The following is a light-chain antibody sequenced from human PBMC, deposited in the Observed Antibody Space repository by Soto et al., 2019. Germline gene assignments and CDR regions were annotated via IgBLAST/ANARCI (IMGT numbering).Light chain of an antibody. CDR3: CSYAGSYTLV. CDR1: SSDVGIYNY. CDR2: DVS. V-gene: IGLV2-11*01. Sequence: QSALTQPRSVSGSPGQSVNISCTGTSSDVGIYNYVSWYQQHPGKAPKLMIYDVSERPSGVPDRFSGSKSGNTASLTISGLQAEDEADYYCCSYAGSYTLVFGGGTKLTVL. J-gene: IGLJ2*01.